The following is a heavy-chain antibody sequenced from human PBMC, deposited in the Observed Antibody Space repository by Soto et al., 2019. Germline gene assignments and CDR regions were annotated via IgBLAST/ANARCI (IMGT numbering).Heavy chain of an antibody. CDR3: ARSEYMFMFTGGIDFDY. V-gene: IGHV3-21*01. CDR1: GFTFSSYS. D-gene: IGHD3-16*01. J-gene: IGHJ4*02. Sequence: EVQLVESGGALVKPGGSLRLSCAASGFTFSSYSMNWVRQAPGKGLEWVSSISSSSSYIYYADSVKGRFTISRDNAKNSLYLQMNSLRAEDTAVYYCARSEYMFMFTGGIDFDYWGQGTLVTVSS. CDR2: ISSSSSYI.